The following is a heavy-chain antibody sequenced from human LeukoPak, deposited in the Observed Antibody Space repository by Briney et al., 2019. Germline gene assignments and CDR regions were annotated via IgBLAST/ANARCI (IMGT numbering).Heavy chain of an antibody. CDR3: AKVVSTTLSYWYGMDV. V-gene: IGHV3-23*01. CDR1: GFTFSSYP. CDR2: VSASGDRT. D-gene: IGHD1-14*01. Sequence: GGSLRLSCAASGFTFSSYPMIWLRRAPGKGLEPVSFVSASGDRTYYADSVKGRFTISRDNSKNTVFLQTNGLRAEDTAVYYCAKVVSTTLSYWYGMDVWGQGTTVTVSS. J-gene: IGHJ6*02.